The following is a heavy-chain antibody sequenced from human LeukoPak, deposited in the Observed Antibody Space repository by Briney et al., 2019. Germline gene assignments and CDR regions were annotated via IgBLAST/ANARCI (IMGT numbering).Heavy chain of an antibody. Sequence: GGSLRLSCAASGFTFSSYTMNWVRQAPGKGLEWVSYISSSSSTIYYADSVKGRFTISRDNAKNSLYLQMNSLRVEGTAVYYCARLYGDSSGTFFDHWGQGTLVTVSS. J-gene: IGHJ4*02. V-gene: IGHV3-48*01. CDR2: ISSSSSTI. CDR1: GFTFSSYT. CDR3: ARLYGDSSGTFFDH. D-gene: IGHD6-19*01.